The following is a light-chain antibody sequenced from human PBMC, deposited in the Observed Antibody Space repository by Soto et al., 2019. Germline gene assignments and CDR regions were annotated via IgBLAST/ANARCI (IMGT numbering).Light chain of an antibody. CDR2: EVS. CDR3: SSYTSRSVV. Sequence: QSALTQPASVSGSPGQSITISCTGTSSDVGGYNYVSWYQQHPGKAPKLMIYEVSYRPSGVSNRFSGSKSGNTASLTISGLQAEDEADYYCSSYTSRSVVFGGGTKLTVL. CDR1: SSDVGGYNY. J-gene: IGLJ2*01. V-gene: IGLV2-14*01.